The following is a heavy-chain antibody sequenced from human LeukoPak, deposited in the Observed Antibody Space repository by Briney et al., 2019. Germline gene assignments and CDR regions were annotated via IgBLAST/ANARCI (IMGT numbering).Heavy chain of an antibody. Sequence: GESLKISCKGSGFSFTSYCIGWVRQMPGKGLEWMGIIYPGDSDTRYSPSFQGQVTISPDKSISTAYLQWSSLKASDTAMYYCATPKTYSSSSFDYWGQGTLVTVS. V-gene: IGHV5-51*01. CDR1: GFSFTSYC. D-gene: IGHD6-6*01. J-gene: IGHJ4*02. CDR2: IYPGDSDT. CDR3: ATPKTYSSSSFDY.